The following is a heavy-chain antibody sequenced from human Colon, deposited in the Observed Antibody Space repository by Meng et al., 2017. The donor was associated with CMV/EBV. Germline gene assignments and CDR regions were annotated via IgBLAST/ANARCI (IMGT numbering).Heavy chain of an antibody. Sequence: SETLSPTCTVSGGSVTSGGHYWSWIRQYPGKGLEWIGYIYDSGATYYNPSLRSRVTIALDTSKNDFSLNLKSVTAADTAVYYCARGVTMITAGMDVWGQGTTVTVSS. CDR3: ARGVTMITAGMDV. CDR2: IYDSGAT. V-gene: IGHV4-31*03. D-gene: IGHD3-22*01. CDR1: GGSVTSGGHY. J-gene: IGHJ6*02.